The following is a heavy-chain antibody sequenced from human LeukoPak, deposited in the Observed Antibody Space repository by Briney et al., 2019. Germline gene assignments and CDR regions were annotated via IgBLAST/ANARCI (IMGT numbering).Heavy chain of an antibody. CDR1: GYTFTSYA. CDR3: AAAPWTRTWFDP. Sequence: GASVKVSCKASGYTFTSYAISWVRQAPGQGLEWMGGIIPIFGTANYAQKFQGRVTITTDESTSTAYMELSSLRSEDTAVYYCAAAPWTRTWFDPWGQGTLVTVSS. J-gene: IGHJ5*02. CDR2: IIPIFGTA. D-gene: IGHD2-2*01. V-gene: IGHV1-69*05.